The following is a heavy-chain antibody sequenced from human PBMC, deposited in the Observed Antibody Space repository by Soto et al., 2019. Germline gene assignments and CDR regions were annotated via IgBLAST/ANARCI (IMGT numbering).Heavy chain of an antibody. Sequence: QVQLVQSGAEVKKPGSSVKVSCKASGGTFSSYTISWVRQAPGQGLEWMGRIIPILGIANYAQKFQGRVTITADKSTSTAYMELSSLRSEDTAVYYCARLYYSGSGSYSERPNDYWGQGTLVTVSS. CDR1: GGTFSSYT. CDR3: ARLYYSGSGSYSERPNDY. J-gene: IGHJ4*02. CDR2: IIPILGIA. D-gene: IGHD3-10*01. V-gene: IGHV1-69*02.